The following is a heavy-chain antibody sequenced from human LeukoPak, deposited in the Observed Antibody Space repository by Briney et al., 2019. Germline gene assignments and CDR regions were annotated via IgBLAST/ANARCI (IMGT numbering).Heavy chain of an antibody. J-gene: IGHJ6*03. V-gene: IGHV1-2*02. Sequence: ASVKVSCKASGYTFTGYYMHWVRQAPGQGLEWMGWINPNSGGTNYAQKFQGRVTMTRDTSTSTVYMELSSLGSEDTAVYYCARDRLEMATIGTRLGYYYYMDVWGKGTTVTVSS. D-gene: IGHD5-24*01. CDR1: GYTFTGYY. CDR2: INPNSGGT. CDR3: ARDRLEMATIGTRLGYYYYMDV.